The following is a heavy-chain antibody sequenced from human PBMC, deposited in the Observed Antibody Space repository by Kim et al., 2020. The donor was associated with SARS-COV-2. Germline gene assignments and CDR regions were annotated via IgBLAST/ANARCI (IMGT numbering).Heavy chain of an antibody. V-gene: IGHV3-53*01. J-gene: IGHJ3*02. Sequence: GGSLRLSCATSGLTVNSNYMSWVRQAPGKGLEWVSVLFSGGSTYYRESVKGRFTISRHNSQNTLYLQMNSLRAEDTAVYYCASGDIAARAFDIWGQGTLVTVSS. CDR1: GLTVNSNY. CDR2: LFSGGST. D-gene: IGHD6-6*01. CDR3: ASGDIAARAFDI.